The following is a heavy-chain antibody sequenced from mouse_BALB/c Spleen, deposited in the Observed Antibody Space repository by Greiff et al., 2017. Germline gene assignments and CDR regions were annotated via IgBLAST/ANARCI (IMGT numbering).Heavy chain of an antibody. CDR3: ATMMPTLYYFDY. CDR2: IDPANGNT. J-gene: IGHJ2*01. V-gene: IGHV14-3*02. CDR1: GFNIKDTY. D-gene: IGHD2-3*01. Sequence: EVQLQQSGAELVKPGASVKLSCTASGFNIKDTYMHWVKQRPEQGLEWIGRIDPANGNTKYDPKFQGKATINADTSSTPAYLQLSSLTSEDTAVYYCATMMPTLYYFDYWGQGTTLTVSS.